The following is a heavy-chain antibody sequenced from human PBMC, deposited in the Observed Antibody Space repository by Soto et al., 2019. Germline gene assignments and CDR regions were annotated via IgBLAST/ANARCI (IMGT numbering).Heavy chain of an antibody. CDR2: ISYDGSNK. CDR1: GFTFSSYG. Sequence: QVQLVESGGGVVQPGRSLRLSCAASGFTFSSYGMHWVRQAPGKGLEWVAVISYDGSNKYYADSVKGRFTISRDNSKNTLYLQMNSLRAEDTAVYYCARGNGDYINNFDYWGQGTLVTVSS. D-gene: IGHD4-17*01. CDR3: ARGNGDYINNFDY. J-gene: IGHJ4*02. V-gene: IGHV3-30*03.